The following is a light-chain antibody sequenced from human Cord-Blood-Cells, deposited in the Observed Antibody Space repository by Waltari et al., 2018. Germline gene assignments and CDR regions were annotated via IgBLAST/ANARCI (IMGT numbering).Light chain of an antibody. V-gene: IGKV3-15*01. Sequence: EIVMTQSPATLSVSTGERATLSCRPSQSVSSNLAWYQQKPDQAPRLLIYGASTRATGIPARFSGSESGTEFTLTISSLQSEDFAVYYCQQYNNWPYSFGQGTKLEIK. J-gene: IGKJ2*03. CDR2: GAS. CDR3: QQYNNWPYS. CDR1: QSVSSN.